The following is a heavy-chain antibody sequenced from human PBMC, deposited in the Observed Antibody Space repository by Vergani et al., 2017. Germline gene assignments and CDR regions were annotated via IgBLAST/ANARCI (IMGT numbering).Heavy chain of an antibody. J-gene: IGHJ6*02. CDR2: IYYSGST. CDR1: GGSISSSSYY. V-gene: IGHV4-39*01. CDR3: SRSVIVAHDEYYYGMDV. D-gene: IGHD5-12*01. Sequence: QLQLQESGPGLVKPSETLSLTCTVSGGSISSSSYYWGWIRQPPGKGLEWIGSIYYSGSTYYNPSLKSRVTISVDTSKNQFSLKLSSVTAADTAVYYCSRSVIVAHDEYYYGMDVWGQGTTVTVSS.